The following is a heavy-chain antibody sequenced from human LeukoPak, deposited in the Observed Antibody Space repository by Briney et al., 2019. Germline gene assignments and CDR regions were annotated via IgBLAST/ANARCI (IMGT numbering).Heavy chain of an antibody. D-gene: IGHD6-13*01. CDR1: GFTFSSYW. CDR2: ISGSGGST. J-gene: IGHJ4*02. CDR3: AKKVPGYSSSWYDY. V-gene: IGHV3-23*01. Sequence: PGGSLRLSCAASGFTFSSYWMSWVRQAPGKGLEWASAISGSGGSTYYADSVKGRFTISRDNSKNTLYLQMNSLRAEDTAVYYCAKKVPGYSSSWYDYWGQGTLVTVSS.